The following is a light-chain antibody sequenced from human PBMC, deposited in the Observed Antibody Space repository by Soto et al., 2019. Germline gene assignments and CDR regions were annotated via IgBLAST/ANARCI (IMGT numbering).Light chain of an antibody. J-gene: IGKJ2*01. Sequence: DVQMTQSPSSLSASVGDRVTITCRASQSIASFLNWYQQRPGTAPKLLIYATSNLESGVPSRVRGRGSATDFTLSINSLQPEDFATYFCQQTYTMPVTFGQGTRLEMK. CDR1: QSIASF. CDR3: QQTYTMPVT. V-gene: IGKV1-39*01. CDR2: ATS.